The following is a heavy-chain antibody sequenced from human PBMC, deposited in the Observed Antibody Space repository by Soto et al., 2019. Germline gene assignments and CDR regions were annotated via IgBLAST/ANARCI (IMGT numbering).Heavy chain of an antibody. V-gene: IGHV4-30-4*01. CDR3: PRATYYYASSGYNYFDY. Sequence: LPVTWTSSGGSISSGDYYLSLIRQPPGKGLEWIGYIYYSGSTYYNPSLKSRVTISVDTSKNQFSLKLSSVTAADTAVYYCPRATYYYASSGYNYFDYCGQRTLVTVSS. CDR2: IYYSGST. D-gene: IGHD3-22*01. CDR1: GGSISSGDYY. J-gene: IGHJ4*02.